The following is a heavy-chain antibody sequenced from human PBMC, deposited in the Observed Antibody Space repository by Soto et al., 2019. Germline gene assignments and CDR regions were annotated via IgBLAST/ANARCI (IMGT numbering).Heavy chain of an antibody. V-gene: IGHV1-3*01. Sequence: QVQLVQSGAEVKKPGASVKVSSKTSGYTFTNNTMHWVRQAPGQRLEWMGWINAGNGNTKYSQKFQGRVTITRDTSASTAYMELSSLRSEDTAVYYCAREGGLPWGQGTLVTVSS. CDR1: GYTFTNNT. J-gene: IGHJ5*02. CDR3: AREGGLP. CDR2: INAGNGNT.